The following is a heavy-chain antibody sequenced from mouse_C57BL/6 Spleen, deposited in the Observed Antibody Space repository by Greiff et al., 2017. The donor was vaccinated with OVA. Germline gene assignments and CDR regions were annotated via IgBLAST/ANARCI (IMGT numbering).Heavy chain of an antibody. CDR1: GFTFSDYY. Sequence: EVQVVESGGGLVQPGGSLKLSCAASGFTFSDYYMYWVRQTPEKRLEWVAYISNGGGSTYYPDTVKGRFTISRDNAKNTLYLQMSRLKSEDTAMYYCARRGYDYAWFAYWGQGTLVTVSA. D-gene: IGHD2-4*01. V-gene: IGHV5-12*01. J-gene: IGHJ3*01. CDR3: ARRGYDYAWFAY. CDR2: ISNGGGST.